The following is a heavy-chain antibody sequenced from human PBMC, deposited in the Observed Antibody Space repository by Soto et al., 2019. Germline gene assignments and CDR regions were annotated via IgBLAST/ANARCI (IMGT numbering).Heavy chain of an antibody. CDR1: GYSFTSYG. CDR2: ISAYNGNT. J-gene: IGHJ5*02. D-gene: IGHD1-20*01. Sequence: GASAKVSCEASGYSFTSYGISWVRQAPGQGLEWMGWISAYNGNTNYAQKLQGRVTMTTDTSTSTAYMELRSLRSDDTAVYYCAREVITENWFDPWGQGTLVTVSS. V-gene: IGHV1-18*01. CDR3: AREVITENWFDP.